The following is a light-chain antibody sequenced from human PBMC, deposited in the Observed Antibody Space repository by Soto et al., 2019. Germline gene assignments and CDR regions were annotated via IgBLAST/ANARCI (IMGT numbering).Light chain of an antibody. CDR3: QQYGSSLFT. CDR1: QSVSSSY. V-gene: IGKV3-20*01. Sequence: EIVLTQSPGTLSLSPGERATLSCRASQSVSSSYLAWYQQKPGQAPRLLIYGASSRATGIPDRFSGSGSGTDLTLTISRLEPEDWAVYYCQQYGSSLFTFGPGTKVDIK. CDR2: GAS. J-gene: IGKJ3*01.